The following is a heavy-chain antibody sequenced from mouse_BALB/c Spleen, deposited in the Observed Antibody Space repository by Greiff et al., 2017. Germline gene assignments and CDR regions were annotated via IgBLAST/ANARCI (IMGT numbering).Heavy chain of an antibody. J-gene: IGHJ2*01. CDR3: RGITTGVDY. D-gene: IGHD2-4*01. V-gene: IGHV14-4*02. CDR2: IDPENGDT. Sequence: EVKLMESGAELVRSGASVKLSCTASGFNIKDYYMHWVKQRPEQGLEWIGWIDPENGDTEYAPKFQGKATMTADTSSNTAYLQLSSLTSEDTAVYYSRGITTGVDYWGQGTTLTVSS. CDR1: GFNIKDYY.